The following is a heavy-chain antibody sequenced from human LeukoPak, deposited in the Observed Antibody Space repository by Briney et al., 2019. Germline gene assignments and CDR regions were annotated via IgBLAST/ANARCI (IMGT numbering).Heavy chain of an antibody. J-gene: IGHJ6*03. CDR1: GFTFSNYA. CDR3: AKGGGYSYGPFYYMDV. CDR2: MSGSGSST. D-gene: IGHD5-18*01. V-gene: IGHV3-23*01. Sequence: GGSLRLSCAASGFTFSNYAMNWVRQPPGKGLESVSAMSGSGSSTYYADSVKGRFTISRDTSKNTLYLQMNSLRAEDTAVYYCAKGGGYSYGPFYYMDVWGKGTTVTVSS.